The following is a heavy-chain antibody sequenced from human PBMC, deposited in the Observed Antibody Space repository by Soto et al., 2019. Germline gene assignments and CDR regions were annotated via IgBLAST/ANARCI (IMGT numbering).Heavy chain of an antibody. CDR2: IIPILGIA. D-gene: IGHD4-17*01. CDR3: ARAELPVGDYAQYYFDY. V-gene: IGHV1-69*02. J-gene: IGHJ4*02. CDR1: GGTFSSYT. Sequence: ASVKVSCKASGGTFSSYTISWVRQAPGQGLEWMGRIIPILGIANYAQKFQGRVTITADKSTSTAYMELSSLRSEDTAVYYCARAELPVGDYAQYYFDYWGQGTLVTVSS.